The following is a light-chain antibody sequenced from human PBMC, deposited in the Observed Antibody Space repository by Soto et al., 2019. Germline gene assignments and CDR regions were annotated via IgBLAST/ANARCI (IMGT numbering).Light chain of an antibody. CDR1: TIGSKG. CDR3: QVCDSPSDHGV. V-gene: IGLV3-21*02. J-gene: IGLJ3*02. Sequence: SYELTQTSSVSVAPGQTAIITCGGNTIGSKGVHWYQQKPGQAPVLVIYDNGNRPSGIPERFSGSNSGNTATLTISRVEAGDEADYHCQVCDSPSDHGVFGGGTKLPVL. CDR2: DNG.